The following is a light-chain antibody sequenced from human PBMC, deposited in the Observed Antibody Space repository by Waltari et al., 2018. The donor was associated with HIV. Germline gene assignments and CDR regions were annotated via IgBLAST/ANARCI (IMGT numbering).Light chain of an antibody. J-gene: IGLJ2*01. CDR3: SSYTSSSTV. V-gene: IGLV2-14*01. Sequence: QSALTQPASVSGSPGQSITISCTGTSSDVGCYNYFPWYQQHPGKAPKLMIYEVSNRPSGVSNRFSGSKSGNTASLTISGLQAEDEADYYCSSYTSSSTVFGGGTKLTVL. CDR2: EVS. CDR1: SSDVGCYNY.